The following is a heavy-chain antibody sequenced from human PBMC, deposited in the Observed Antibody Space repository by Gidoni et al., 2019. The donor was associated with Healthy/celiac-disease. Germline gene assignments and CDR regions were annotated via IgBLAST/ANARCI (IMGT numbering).Heavy chain of an antibody. CDR2: IIPILGIA. D-gene: IGHD4-4*01. Sequence: QVQLVQSGAEVKKPGSSVQVSCKASGGTFSSYAISWVRQAPGQGLEWMGRIIPILGIANYAQKFQGRVTITADKSTSTAYMELSSLRSEDTAVYYCARDGDYSNYYGMDVWGQGTTVTVSS. CDR3: ARDGDYSNYYGMDV. V-gene: IGHV1-69*04. J-gene: IGHJ6*02. CDR1: GGTFSSYA.